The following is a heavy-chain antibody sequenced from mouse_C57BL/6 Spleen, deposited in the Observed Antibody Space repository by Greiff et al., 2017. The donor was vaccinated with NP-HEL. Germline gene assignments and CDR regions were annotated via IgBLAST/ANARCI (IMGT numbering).Heavy chain of an antibody. CDR1: GYAFSSSW. CDR2: IYPGDGDT. V-gene: IGHV1-82*01. CDR3: ARDTTWYFDV. Sequence: VQRVESGPELVKPGASVKISCKASGYAFSSSWMNWVKQRPGKGLEWIGRIYPGDGDTNYNGKFKGKATLTADKSSSTAYMQLSSLTSEDSAVYFCARDTTWYFDVWGTGTTVTVSS. D-gene: IGHD1-1*01. J-gene: IGHJ1*03.